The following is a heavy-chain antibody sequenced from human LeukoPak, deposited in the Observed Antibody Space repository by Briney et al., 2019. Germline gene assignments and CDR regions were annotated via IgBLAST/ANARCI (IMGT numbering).Heavy chain of an antibody. D-gene: IGHD4-17*01. V-gene: IGHV3-48*03. CDR3: AKVGTPGYYGDYVPNAFDI. Sequence: GGSLRLSCAASGFTFSSYEMNWVRQAPGKGLEWVSYISSSGSTIYYADSVKGRFTISRDNAKNSLYLQMNSLGAEDTAVYYCAKVGTPGYYGDYVPNAFDIWGQGTMVTVSS. CDR1: GFTFSSYE. CDR2: ISSSGSTI. J-gene: IGHJ3*02.